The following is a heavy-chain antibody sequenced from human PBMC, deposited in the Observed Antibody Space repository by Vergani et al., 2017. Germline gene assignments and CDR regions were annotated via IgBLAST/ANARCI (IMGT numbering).Heavy chain of an antibody. Sequence: QLQLQESGPGLVKPSETLSLTCTVSGGSISSSSYYWGWIRQPPGKGLEWIGSIYYSGSTYYNPSLKSRVTISVDTSKNQFSLKLSSVTAADTAVYYCVRVGATSPAVDYWGQGSLVTVSS. J-gene: IGHJ4*02. V-gene: IGHV4-39*07. CDR1: GGSISSSSYY. CDR3: VRVGATSPAVDY. CDR2: IYYSGST. D-gene: IGHD1-26*01.